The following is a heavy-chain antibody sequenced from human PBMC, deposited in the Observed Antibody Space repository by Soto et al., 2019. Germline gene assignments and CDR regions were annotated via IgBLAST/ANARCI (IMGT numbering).Heavy chain of an antibody. CDR1: GGSISSYY. D-gene: IGHD1-26*01. CDR2: IYYSGGT. V-gene: IGHV4-59*08. CDR3: ARRYGGNLDY. Sequence: QVQLQESGPGLVKPSETLSLTCTVSGGSISSYYWSWIRQPPGKGLEWIGYIYYSGGTNYNPSLTSRVTISVDSSTNHFSLKLSSVTAADTAVYYCARRYGGNLDYWGQGTLVTVSS. J-gene: IGHJ4*02.